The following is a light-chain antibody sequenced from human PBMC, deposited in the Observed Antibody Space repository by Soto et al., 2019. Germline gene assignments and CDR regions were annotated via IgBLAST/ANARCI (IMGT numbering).Light chain of an antibody. CDR1: SSDVGSYNL. J-gene: IGLJ1*01. CDR2: EGS. Sequence: QSVLTQPASVSGSPGQSITISCTGTSSDVGSYNLVSWYQQHPGKAPKLMLYEGSKRPSGVSNRFSGSKSGNTASLTISGLQAEDEADYYCCSYAGSSTPYVFGPGTKVTVL. CDR3: CSYAGSSTPYV. V-gene: IGLV2-23*01.